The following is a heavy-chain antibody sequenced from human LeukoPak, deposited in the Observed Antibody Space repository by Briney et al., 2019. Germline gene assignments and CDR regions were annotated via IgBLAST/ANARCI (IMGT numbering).Heavy chain of an antibody. D-gene: IGHD2-21*02. Sequence: PSEILSLTCTVSGDSISSDTYYWGWIRQPPGKGLEWIGSINYSGNTYYNPSLKSRVTISVDTSKNQFSLNVSSVTAADTAVYLCARHRSRGTARFYYFDFWGQGTLVTVFS. V-gene: IGHV4-39*01. J-gene: IGHJ4*02. CDR2: INYSGNT. CDR3: ARHRSRGTARFYYFDF. CDR1: GDSISSDTYY.